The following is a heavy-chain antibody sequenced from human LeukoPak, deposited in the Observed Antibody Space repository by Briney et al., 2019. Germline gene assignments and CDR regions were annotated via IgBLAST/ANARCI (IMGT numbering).Heavy chain of an antibody. CDR1: GGSISSSSYY. CDR3: ARDSGSSGWYMGGGYYFDY. J-gene: IGHJ4*02. D-gene: IGHD6-19*01. Sequence: SETLSLTCIVSGGSISSSSYYWGWIRQPPGKGLEWIGSIYYSGSTYYNPSLKSRVTISVDTSKNQFSLKLSSVTAADTAVYYCARDSGSSGWYMGGGYYFDYWGQGTLVTVSS. CDR2: IYYSGST. V-gene: IGHV4-39*07.